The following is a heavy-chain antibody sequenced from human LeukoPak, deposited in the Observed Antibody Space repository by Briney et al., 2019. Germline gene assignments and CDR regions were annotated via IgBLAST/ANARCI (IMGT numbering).Heavy chain of an antibody. Sequence: GGSLRLSCAASGFTFSGYGMHWVRQAPGKGLEWVAVVSYDGNNKYYADSLKGRFTISRDNSKNTLYLQMNSLRAEDTAVYYCARVTSGSDDAFDIWGQGTMVTVSS. CDR3: ARVTSGSDDAFDI. D-gene: IGHD3-3*01. J-gene: IGHJ3*02. CDR1: GFTFSGYG. CDR2: VSYDGNNK. V-gene: IGHV3-30*03.